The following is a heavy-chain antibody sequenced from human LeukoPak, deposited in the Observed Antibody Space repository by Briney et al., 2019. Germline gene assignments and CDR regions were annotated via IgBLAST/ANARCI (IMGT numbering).Heavy chain of an antibody. Sequence: GASVKVSCKASGYTFTSYYMHWVRQAPGQGLEWMGIINPSGGSTSYAQKFQGRVTMTRDMSTSTDYMESSSLRSEDTAIYYCARDNSVGDNAWWFDPWGQGTLVTVSS. CDR2: INPSGGST. V-gene: IGHV1-46*01. CDR1: GYTFTSYY. J-gene: IGHJ5*02. CDR3: ARDNSVGDNAWWFDP. D-gene: IGHD1-26*01.